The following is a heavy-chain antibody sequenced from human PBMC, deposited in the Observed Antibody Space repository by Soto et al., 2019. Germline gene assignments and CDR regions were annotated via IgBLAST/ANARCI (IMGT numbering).Heavy chain of an antibody. Sequence: EVQLVETGGGLIQPGGSLRLSCAASGLTVSTNYLSWARQAPGKGLEWVSIIYSDGRTFYADSVRGRFTISRDSSKNTVYLQMDSLRVDDTAVYYCARARDSTTGTRINTMDVWGQGTTVTVSS. CDR2: IYSDGRT. V-gene: IGHV3-53*02. D-gene: IGHD4-4*01. J-gene: IGHJ6*02. CDR1: GLTVSTNY. CDR3: ARARDSTTGTRINTMDV.